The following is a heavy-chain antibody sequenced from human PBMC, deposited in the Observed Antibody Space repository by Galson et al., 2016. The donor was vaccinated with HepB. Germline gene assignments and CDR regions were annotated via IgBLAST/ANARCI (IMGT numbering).Heavy chain of an antibody. D-gene: IGHD1-26*01. CDR3: AVRVRVGASQACDD. Sequence: SVKVSCKASGYTFTSYYMHWVRQAPGQGLEWMGIISPSGGSTNYAQKFQGRVTMTRDTSTSTVYMELRSLRSEDAAVYYCAVRVRVGASQACDDWGQGTLVTVSS. CDR2: ISPSGGST. J-gene: IGHJ4*02. CDR1: GYTFTSYY. V-gene: IGHV1-46*01.